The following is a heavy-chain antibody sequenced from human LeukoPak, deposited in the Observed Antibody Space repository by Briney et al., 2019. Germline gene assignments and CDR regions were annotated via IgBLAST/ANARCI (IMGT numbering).Heavy chain of an antibody. CDR2: IYHSGST. Sequence: PSGTLSLTCAVSGGSISSSNWWSWVRQPPGKGLEWIGEIYHSGSTNYNPSLKSRVTISVDKSKNQFSLKLSSVTAADTAVYYCAKTTVTTYNWFDPWGQGTLVTVSS. D-gene: IGHD4-17*01. J-gene: IGHJ5*02. CDR3: AKTTVTTYNWFDP. V-gene: IGHV4-4*02. CDR1: GGSISSSNW.